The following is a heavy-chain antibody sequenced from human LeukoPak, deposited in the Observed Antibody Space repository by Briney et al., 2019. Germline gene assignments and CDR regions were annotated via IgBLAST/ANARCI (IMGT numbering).Heavy chain of an antibody. V-gene: IGHV5-51*01. D-gene: IGHD3-16*01. CDR1: GYSFTAYW. CDR2: IYPGDSAT. Sequence: GESLKISCRGSGYSFTAYWIAWVRQMPGKGLEWIATIYPGDSATTYSPSFQGQVTISADKSITTAYLQWSSLKASDTAMHYCARPAAGLGGFDYWGQGTLVTVSS. J-gene: IGHJ4*02. CDR3: ARPAAGLGGFDY.